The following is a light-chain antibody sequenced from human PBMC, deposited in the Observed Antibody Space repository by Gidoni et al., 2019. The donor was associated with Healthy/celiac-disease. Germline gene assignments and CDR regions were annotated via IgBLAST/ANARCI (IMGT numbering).Light chain of an antibody. Sequence: DIQMTKSPSSLSASVGDRVTITCRASQTISSYLNWYQQKPGKAPKLLIYAASSLQSGVPSRCSGSGSGTDFTLTISSLPPEDVATYYCQQSYSTPPITFGPGTKVDIK. J-gene: IGKJ3*01. CDR3: QQSYSTPPIT. CDR2: AAS. V-gene: IGKV1-39*01. CDR1: QTISSY.